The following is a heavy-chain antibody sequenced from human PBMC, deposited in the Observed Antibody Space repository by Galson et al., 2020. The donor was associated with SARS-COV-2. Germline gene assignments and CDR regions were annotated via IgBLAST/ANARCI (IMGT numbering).Heavy chain of an antibody. V-gene: IGHV3-73*01. Sequence: GESLKISCAASGFTFSDSSMDWVRQASGKGLEWVGRIRTKANSYATLYPASVKGRFTISRDDSKNTTDLHMNSLKTEDMALYYCTRCSSTSCPWGQGTLVTVSS. CDR2: IRTKANSYAT. J-gene: IGHJ5*02. CDR1: GFTFSDSS. CDR3: TRCSSTSCP. D-gene: IGHD2-2*01.